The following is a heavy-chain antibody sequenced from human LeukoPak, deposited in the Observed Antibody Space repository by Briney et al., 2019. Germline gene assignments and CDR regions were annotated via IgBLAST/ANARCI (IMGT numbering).Heavy chain of an antibody. V-gene: IGHV3-30-3*01. D-gene: IGHD2-2*01. CDR2: ISYDGSNK. CDR1: GFTFSSYA. Sequence: GGSLRLSCAASGFTFSSYAMHWVRQAPGKGLEWVAVISYDGSNKYYADSVKGRFTISRDNSKNTLYLQMNSLRAEDTAVYYCARDQVDSCDNYYYYYGMDVWGQGTTVTVSS. J-gene: IGHJ6*02. CDR3: ARDQVDSCDNYYYYYGMDV.